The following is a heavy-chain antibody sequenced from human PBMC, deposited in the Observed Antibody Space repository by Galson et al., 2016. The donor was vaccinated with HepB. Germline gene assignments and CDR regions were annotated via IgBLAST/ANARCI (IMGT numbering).Heavy chain of an antibody. Sequence: PPGKGLEWVGYIFSTGNTKYNSSLKSRVTISLDASKSHFSLILNSVTAADSAVYYCARSKYPKSLNFDSWGQGTLVTVSS. V-gene: IGHV4-61*03. CDR2: IFSTGNT. D-gene: IGHD2-2*02. J-gene: IGHJ4*02. CDR3: ARSKYPKSLNFDS.